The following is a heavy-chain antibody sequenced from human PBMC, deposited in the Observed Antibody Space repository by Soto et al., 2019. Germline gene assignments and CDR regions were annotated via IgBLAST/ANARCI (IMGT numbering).Heavy chain of an antibody. CDR3: ARAGILTGNYDAFDI. CDR1: GFNVSSNY. Sequence: GGSLRLSCAASGFNVSSNYMSWVRQAPGKGLEWVSVIYSGGSTYYADSVKGRFTISRDNSKNTLYLQMNSLRAEDTAVYYCARAGILTGNYDAFDIWGQGTMVTVSS. V-gene: IGHV3-53*01. D-gene: IGHD3-9*01. CDR2: IYSGGST. J-gene: IGHJ3*02.